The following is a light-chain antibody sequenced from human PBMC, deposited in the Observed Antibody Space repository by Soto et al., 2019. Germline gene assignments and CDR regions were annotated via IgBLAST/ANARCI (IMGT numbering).Light chain of an antibody. Sequence: EIVLTQSPGILSLSPGETASVSCGASQSISSRFLAWYQQKPGQAQRLLRYGASSRANGIPDRFSGTGSETDFSLTISRLEPEDSAVYSCQQRNVWPPVTFGQGTRLEI. J-gene: IGKJ5*01. CDR2: GAS. CDR3: QQRNVWPPVT. CDR1: QSISSRF. V-gene: IGKV3D-20*02.